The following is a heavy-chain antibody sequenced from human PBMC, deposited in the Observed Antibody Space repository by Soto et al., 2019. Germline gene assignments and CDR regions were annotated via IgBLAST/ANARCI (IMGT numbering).Heavy chain of an antibody. CDR1: GGSISSGDYY. CDR2: IYYSGST. Sequence: SETLSLTCTVSGGSISSGDYYWSWIRQPPGKGLEWIGYIYYSGSTYYNPSLKSRVTISVDTSKNQFSLKLSSVTAADTAVYYCARVGDRAMAVSDWGQGTLVTVSS. D-gene: IGHD5-18*01. J-gene: IGHJ4*02. CDR3: ARVGDRAMAVSD. V-gene: IGHV4-30-4*01.